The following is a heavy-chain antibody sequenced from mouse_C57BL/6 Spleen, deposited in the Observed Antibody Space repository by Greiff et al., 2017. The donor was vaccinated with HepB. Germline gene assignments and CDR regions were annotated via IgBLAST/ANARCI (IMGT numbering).Heavy chain of an antibody. CDR3: ARSWGLGQFITTVVPFAY. Sequence: QVQLQQSGPELVKPGASVKLSCKASGYTFTSYDINWVKQRPGQGLEWIGWIYPRDGSTKYNEKFKGKATLTVDTSSSTAYMELHSLTSEDSAVYFCARSWGLGQFITTVVPFAYWGQGTLVTVSA. CDR2: IYPRDGST. D-gene: IGHD1-1*01. CDR1: GYTFTSYD. J-gene: IGHJ3*01. V-gene: IGHV1-85*01.